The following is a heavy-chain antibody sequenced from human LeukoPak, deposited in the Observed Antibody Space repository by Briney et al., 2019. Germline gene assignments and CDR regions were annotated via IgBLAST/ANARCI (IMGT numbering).Heavy chain of an antibody. Sequence: GASVKVSCKASGYTFTGYYMHGVRQAPGQGLEWMGWINPNRGGTNYAQKFQGRVTMTRDTSISTAYMELSRLRSDDTAVYYCARGVPWSSGQSYYYYYYMDVWGKGTTVTVSS. CDR3: ARGVPWSSGQSYYYYYYMDV. D-gene: IGHD6-19*01. V-gene: IGHV1-2*02. CDR2: INPNRGGT. J-gene: IGHJ6*03. CDR1: GYTFTGYY.